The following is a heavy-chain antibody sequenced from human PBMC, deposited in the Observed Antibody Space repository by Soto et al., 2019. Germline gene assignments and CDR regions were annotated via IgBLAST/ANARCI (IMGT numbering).Heavy chain of an antibody. V-gene: IGHV3-7*01. CDR2: IKRDGSEK. D-gene: IGHD3-9*01. CDR3: ARAAGLRYFDWLLQLAPFDY. J-gene: IGHJ4*02. CDR1: GFTFGKYW. Sequence: PGGSLRLSCAASGFTFGKYWMAWVRQAPGKGLEWLANIKRDGSEKYYVDSVKGRFTISRDNAKNSLYLQMNSLRDEDTAVYYCARAAGLRYFDWLLQLAPFDYWGQGTLVTVSS.